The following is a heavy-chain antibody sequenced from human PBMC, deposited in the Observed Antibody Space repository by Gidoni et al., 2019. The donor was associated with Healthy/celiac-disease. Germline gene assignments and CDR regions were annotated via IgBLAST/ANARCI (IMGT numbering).Heavy chain of an antibody. CDR3: AKDQDSSSWLGYDAFDI. CDR2: ISDDGSNK. Sequence: QVQLVESGGGVVQPGRSLRLSCAASGFTFSSSGMHWVRQAPGKGLEWVAVISDDGSNKYYADSVKGRFTISRDNSKNTLYLQMNSLRAEDTAVYYCAKDQDSSSWLGYDAFDIWGQGTMVTVSS. D-gene: IGHD6-13*01. V-gene: IGHV3-30*18. CDR1: GFTFSSSG. J-gene: IGHJ3*02.